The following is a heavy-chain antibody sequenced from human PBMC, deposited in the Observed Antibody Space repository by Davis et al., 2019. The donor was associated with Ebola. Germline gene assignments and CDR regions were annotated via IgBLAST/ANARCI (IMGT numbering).Heavy chain of an antibody. D-gene: IGHD2-21*02. V-gene: IGHV4-59*01. Sequence: SETLSLTCTVSGGSISSYYWSWIRQPPGKGLEWIGYIYYSGSTNYNPSLKSRVTISVDTSKNQFSLKLSSVTAADTAVYYCARHLPTPVTASNYYYGLDVWGQGTTVTVSS. CDR2: IYYSGST. CDR1: GGSISSYY. J-gene: IGHJ6*02. CDR3: ARHLPTPVTASNYYYGLDV.